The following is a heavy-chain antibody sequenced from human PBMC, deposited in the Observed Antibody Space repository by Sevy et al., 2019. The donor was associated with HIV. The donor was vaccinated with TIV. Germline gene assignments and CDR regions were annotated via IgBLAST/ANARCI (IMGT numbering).Heavy chain of an antibody. V-gene: IGHV3-21*01. J-gene: IGHJ3*02. CDR2: ISSSSSYI. D-gene: IGHD3-3*01. CDR1: GFTFSSYS. Sequence: GGSLRLSCAASGFTFSSYSMNWVRQAPGKGLEWVSSISSSSSYIYYADSVKGRFTISRDNAKNSLYLQMNSLRAEDTAVYYSARPFPILRFLESPSGDAFDIWGQGTMVTVSS. CDR3: ARPFPILRFLESPSGDAFDI.